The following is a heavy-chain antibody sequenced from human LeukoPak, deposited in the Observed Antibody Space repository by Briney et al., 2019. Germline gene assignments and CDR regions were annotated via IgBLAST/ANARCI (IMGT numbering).Heavy chain of an antibody. CDR2: LRPDGRDK. Sequence: GGSLRLSRAASGFTFSYYWMTWVRQAPGKGLEWVANLRPDGRDKYYADSVKGRFTISRDNAKNSLYLQMNGLRADDTAIYYCARDAYDDASESWGQGTLVTVSS. V-gene: IGHV3-7*01. J-gene: IGHJ5*02. D-gene: IGHD3-3*01. CDR1: GFTFSYYW. CDR3: ARDAYDDASES.